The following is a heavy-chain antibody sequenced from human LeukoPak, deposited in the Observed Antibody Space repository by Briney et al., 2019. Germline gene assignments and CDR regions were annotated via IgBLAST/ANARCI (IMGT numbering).Heavy chain of an antibody. J-gene: IGHJ4*02. Sequence: GRSLRLSCAASGFTFDDYAMHWVRQAPGKGLEWVSGISWNSGSIGYADSVKGRFTISRDNAKNSLYLQMNSLRAEDTALYYCAKDYYDSSGYYVSPPTFDYWGQGTLATVSS. CDR3: AKDYYDSSGYYVSPPTFDY. CDR1: GFTFDDYA. CDR2: ISWNSGSI. V-gene: IGHV3-9*01. D-gene: IGHD3-22*01.